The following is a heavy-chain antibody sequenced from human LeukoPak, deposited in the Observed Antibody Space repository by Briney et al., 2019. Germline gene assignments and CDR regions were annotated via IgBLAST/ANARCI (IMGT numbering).Heavy chain of an antibody. D-gene: IGHD5-12*01. Sequence: GGSLRLSCAASGFTFSSYSMNWVRQAPGKGLEWVSSISSSSSYIYYADSVKGRFTISRDNAKNSLYLQMNSLRAEDTAVYYCARDPYPSHSGYDLLDYWGQGTLVTVSS. CDR1: GFTFSSYS. CDR2: ISSSSSYI. J-gene: IGHJ4*02. V-gene: IGHV3-21*01. CDR3: ARDPYPSHSGYDLLDY.